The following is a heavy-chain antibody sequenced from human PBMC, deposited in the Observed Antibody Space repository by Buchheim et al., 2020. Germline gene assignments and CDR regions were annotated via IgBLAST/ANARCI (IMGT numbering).Heavy chain of an antibody. D-gene: IGHD1-1*01. CDR1: GFTFSNYA. J-gene: IGHJ6*02. CDR2: ISYGGVGT. V-gene: IGHV3-23*01. Sequence: EVQLLESGGGLVQPGGSLTLSCAVSGFTFSNYAMNWVRQAPGKGLHWVSSISYGGVGTYYADSVTGRFTISRDNSKNTLYLPMNSLRAEDTAIYYCTKVERQRVSFYYYGMDVWGQGTT. CDR3: TKVERQRVSFYYYGMDV.